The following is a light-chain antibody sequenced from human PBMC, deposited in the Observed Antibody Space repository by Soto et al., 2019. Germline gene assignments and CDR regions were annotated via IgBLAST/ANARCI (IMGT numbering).Light chain of an antibody. Sequence: EIVMTQSPATLSVSPGERATLSCRASQSVSGNLAWYQQKPGQAPRLLIYDASTRANGIPARFSGSGSGTEFTLTISSLQSEDFAVYYCQQYNNWFSITFGQGTRLEIK. CDR1: QSVSGN. CDR3: QQYNNWFSIT. V-gene: IGKV3-15*01. J-gene: IGKJ5*01. CDR2: DAS.